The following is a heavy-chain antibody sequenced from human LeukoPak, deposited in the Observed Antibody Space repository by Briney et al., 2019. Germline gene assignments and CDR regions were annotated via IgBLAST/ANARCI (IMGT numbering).Heavy chain of an antibody. CDR2: VSSSSSTI. J-gene: IGHJ4*02. V-gene: IGHV3-48*01. CDR3: ARYCSSASCYDLGDY. Sequence: PGGSLRLSCAASGFTFGSYSMNWVRQAPGKGLEWVSYVSSSSSTIYYADSVKGRFTISRDNAKNSLYLQMNSLRAEDTAVYYCARYCSSASCYDLGDYWGQGTLVTVSS. CDR1: GFTFGSYS. D-gene: IGHD2-2*01.